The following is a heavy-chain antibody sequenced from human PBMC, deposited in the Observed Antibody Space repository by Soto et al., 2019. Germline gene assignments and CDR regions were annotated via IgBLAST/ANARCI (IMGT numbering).Heavy chain of an antibody. CDR2: ISAYNGNT. V-gene: IGHV1-18*01. Sequence: QVQLVQSGAEVKKPGASVKVSCKASGYTFTSYGISWVRQAPGQGLEWMGWISAYNGNTNYAQKLQGRVTMTTDTSXSXXYMELRSQRSDDTAVYYWARDLEYGIAVAGTLFDYWGQGTLVTVSS. CDR1: GYTFTSYG. J-gene: IGHJ4*02. D-gene: IGHD6-19*01. CDR3: ARDLEYGIAVAGTLFDY.